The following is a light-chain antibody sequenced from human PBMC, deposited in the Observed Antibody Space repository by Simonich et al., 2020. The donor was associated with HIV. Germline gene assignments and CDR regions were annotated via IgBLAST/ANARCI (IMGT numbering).Light chain of an antibody. V-gene: IGKV3D-20*01. CDR2: DAS. CDR3: QQYGSSPIT. Sequence: EVVLTQSPGTLSLSPGERATLSCRASQSVSSSYLAWYQQKPDLAPRLLIYDASSRATGIPDRFSGSGSGTDFTLTISRLEPEDFAVYYCQQYGSSPITFGQGTRLEIK. CDR1: QSVSSSY. J-gene: IGKJ5*01.